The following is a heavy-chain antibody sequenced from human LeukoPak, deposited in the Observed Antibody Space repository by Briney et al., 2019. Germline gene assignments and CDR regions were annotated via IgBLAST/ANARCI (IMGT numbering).Heavy chain of an antibody. CDR1: GYTFTSYG. Sequence: ASVKVSCKASGYTFTSYGISWVRQAPGQGLEWMGWTSAYNGNTNYAQKLQGRVTMTTDTSTSTAYMELRSLRSDDTAVYYCAREDYYDSSGYQNWFDPWGQGTLVTVSS. V-gene: IGHV1-18*01. D-gene: IGHD3-22*01. CDR3: AREDYYDSSGYQNWFDP. J-gene: IGHJ5*02. CDR2: TSAYNGNT.